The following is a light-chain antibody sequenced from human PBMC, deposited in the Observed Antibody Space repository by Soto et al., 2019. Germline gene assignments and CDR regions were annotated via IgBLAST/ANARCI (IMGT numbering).Light chain of an antibody. V-gene: IGKV1-9*01. Sequence: DIQLTQSPSFLSASVGDRVTMTCRASLGMSGYLAWYQQKPGKVPRLLIYSASSLQSGVPSRFSGSGSGTEFTLTISSLQPEDFASYYCQQLDRYPFTFGGGTKVEI. CDR2: SAS. CDR1: LGMSGY. J-gene: IGKJ4*01. CDR3: QQLDRYPFT.